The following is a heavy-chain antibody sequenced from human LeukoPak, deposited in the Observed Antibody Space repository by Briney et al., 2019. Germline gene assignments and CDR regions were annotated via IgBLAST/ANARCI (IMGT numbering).Heavy chain of an antibody. CDR3: ARHLSGYSYGLYYYYYMDV. CDR1: GGSISINTYY. Sequence: PSETLSLTCTVSGGSISINTYYWGWIRQPPGKGLEWIGSIYYSGSTHYNPSLKSRVIISVDTSKNQFSLKLSSVTAADTAVYYCARHLSGYSYGLYYYYYMDVWGKGTTVTVSS. D-gene: IGHD5-18*01. V-gene: IGHV4-39*01. CDR2: IYYSGST. J-gene: IGHJ6*03.